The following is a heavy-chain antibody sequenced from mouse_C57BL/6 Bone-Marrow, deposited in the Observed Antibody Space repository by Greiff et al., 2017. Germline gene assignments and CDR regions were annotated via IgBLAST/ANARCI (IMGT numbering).Heavy chain of an antibody. J-gene: IGHJ2*01. CDR2: IDPSDSET. D-gene: IGHD1-1*01. CDR3: ARRGYGSSSFDY. CDR1: GYTFTSYW. V-gene: IGHV1-52*01. Sequence: VQLQQPGAELVRPGSSVKLSCKASGYTFTSYWMHWVKQRPIQGLEWIGNIDPSDSETHYNQKFKDKATLTVDKSSSTAYMQLSRLTSEDSAVYYCARRGYGSSSFDYWGQGTTLTVSS.